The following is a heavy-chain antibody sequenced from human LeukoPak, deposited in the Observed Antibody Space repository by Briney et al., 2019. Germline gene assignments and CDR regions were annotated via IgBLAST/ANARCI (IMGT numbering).Heavy chain of an antibody. CDR1: GYSISSGYY. CDR3: ARERHDYYGSGTRAV. D-gene: IGHD3-10*01. Sequence: KASETLSLTCTVSGYSISSGYYWGWIRQPPGKGLEWIGRIYTSGSTNYNPSLKSRVTISVDTSKNQFSLKLSSVTAADTAVYYCARERHDYYGSGTRAVWGKGTTVTISS. J-gene: IGHJ6*04. CDR2: IYTSGST. V-gene: IGHV4-38-2*02.